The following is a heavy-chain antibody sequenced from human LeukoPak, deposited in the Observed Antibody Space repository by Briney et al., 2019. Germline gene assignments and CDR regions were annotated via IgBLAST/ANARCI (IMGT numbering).Heavy chain of an antibody. CDR2: IIPNFGAA. V-gene: IGHV1-69*06. CDR1: GGTFSSYD. D-gene: IGHD5-18*01. J-gene: IGHJ4*02. CDR3: AAATAMEAGVY. Sequence: EASVKVSCKASGGTFSSYDINWVRQAPGQGLEWMGGIIPNFGAANYAQKFQGRVTITADKSTSTAYMELSSLRSEDTAVYYCAAATAMEAGVYWGQGTLVTVSS.